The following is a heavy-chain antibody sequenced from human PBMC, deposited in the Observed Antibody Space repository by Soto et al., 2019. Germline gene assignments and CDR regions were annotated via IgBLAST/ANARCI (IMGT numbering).Heavy chain of an antibody. Sequence: QVLLVQSGTEVKKPGASVKVSCKASGYTFTSYGISWVRQAPGQGPEWMGWISAYNADTHYAQKFQGRVTMTTDSSTRTAYMELRSLRSDDTAVYYCARDPSNSSCWRPYCDYWGQGTLVSVAS. CDR2: ISAYNADT. D-gene: IGHD6-19*01. V-gene: IGHV1-18*01. CDR1: GYTFTSYG. CDR3: ARDPSNSSCWRPYCDY. J-gene: IGHJ4*02.